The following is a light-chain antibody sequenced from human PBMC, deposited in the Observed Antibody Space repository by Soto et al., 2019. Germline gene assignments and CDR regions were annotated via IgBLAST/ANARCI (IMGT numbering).Light chain of an antibody. CDR2: AAS. Sequence: DIQMTQSPSSLSASVGDRITITCRASQSISRYLNWYQHKPGKAPRLLINAASNLQSGVPSRFRGSGSETDFTLTITSLQPEDFATYYCQQSYTTPRTFGQGTKVDIK. CDR1: QSISRY. CDR3: QQSYTTPRT. J-gene: IGKJ1*01. V-gene: IGKV1-39*01.